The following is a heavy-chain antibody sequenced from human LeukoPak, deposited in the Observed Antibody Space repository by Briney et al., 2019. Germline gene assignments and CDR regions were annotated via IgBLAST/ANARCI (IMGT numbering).Heavy chain of an antibody. D-gene: IGHD1-26*01. CDR2: IRQDGGEK. J-gene: IGHJ4*02. CDR1: GFIFNDYW. CDR3: LRYSLVAADDY. Sequence: PGGSLRLSCAASGFIFNDYWMSWVRQALGKGLEWVANIRQDGGEKHYVDSVEGRFTISRDNAKNSLYLQMSSLRAEDTAVYYCLRYSLVAADDYWGQGILVTVSS. V-gene: IGHV3-7*01.